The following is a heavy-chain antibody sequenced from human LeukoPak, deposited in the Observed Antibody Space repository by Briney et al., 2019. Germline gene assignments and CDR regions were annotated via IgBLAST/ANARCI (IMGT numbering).Heavy chain of an antibody. V-gene: IGHV3-48*03. CDR2: ISSSGSTI. Sequence: PGGSLRLSCAASGFTFSSCEMNWVRQAPGKGLEWVSYISSSGSTIYYADSVKGRFTISRDNAKNSLYLQMNSLRAEDTAVYYCAGLGYYYGSGSPLWGQGTLVTVSS. CDR1: GFTFSSCE. J-gene: IGHJ4*02. D-gene: IGHD3-10*01. CDR3: AGLGYYYGSGSPL.